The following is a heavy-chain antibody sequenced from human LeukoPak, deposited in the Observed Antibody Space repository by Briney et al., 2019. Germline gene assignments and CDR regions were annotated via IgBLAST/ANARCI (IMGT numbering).Heavy chain of an antibody. Sequence: SETLSLTCAVYGGSLSGYYWSWIRQPPGKGLEWIGEINHSGSTNYNPSLKSRVTISVDTSKNQFSLKLSSVTAADTAVYYCARHASTVAGYYYYGMDVWGRGTTVTVSS. CDR1: GGSLSGYY. D-gene: IGHD6-19*01. J-gene: IGHJ6*02. CDR3: ARHASTVAGYYYYGMDV. CDR2: INHSGST. V-gene: IGHV4-34*01.